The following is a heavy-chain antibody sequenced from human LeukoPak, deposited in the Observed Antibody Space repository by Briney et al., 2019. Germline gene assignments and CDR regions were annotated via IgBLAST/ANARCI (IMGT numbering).Heavy chain of an antibody. D-gene: IGHD4-23*01. CDR1: GGSISSSSYY. CDR3: ARQPTVVTPLWIGWFDP. J-gene: IGHJ5*02. CDR2: IYYSGST. Sequence: PSETLSLTCTVSGGSISSSSYYWGWIRQPPGKGPEWIGSIYYSGSTYYNPSLKSRVTISVDTSKNQFSLKLSSVTAADTAVYYCARQPTVVTPLWIGWFDPWGQGTLVTVSS. V-gene: IGHV4-39*01.